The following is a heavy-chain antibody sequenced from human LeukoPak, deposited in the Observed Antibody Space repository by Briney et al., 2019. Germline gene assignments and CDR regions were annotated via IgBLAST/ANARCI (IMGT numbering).Heavy chain of an antibody. CDR3: ARGPQYCSDGSCYSYAFDI. V-gene: IGHV4-39*01. Sequence: SETLSLTCTVSGGSISSSSHSWAWIRQPPGKALEWTGSIYTGRTYYNPSLNSRVTMSVDTSRNQFSLKLSSVTAADTAVYYCARGPQYCSDGSCYSYAFDIWGQGTMVTVSS. CDR1: GGSISSSSHS. J-gene: IGHJ3*02. D-gene: IGHD2-15*01. CDR2: IYTGRT.